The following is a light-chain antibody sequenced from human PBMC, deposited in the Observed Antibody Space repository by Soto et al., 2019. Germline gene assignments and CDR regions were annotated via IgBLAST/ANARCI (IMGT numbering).Light chain of an antibody. CDR3: QQYHNLWT. Sequence: EIVSTQSPGTLSLSPGERATLSCRASQSVSSSYLAWYQQKPGQAPRLLISDASTRATNIPARFSGIGSGTEFTLTISSMKSEDFALYYCQQYHNLWTFGQGTKVDIK. J-gene: IGKJ1*01. CDR2: DAS. V-gene: IGKV3D-7*01. CDR1: QSVSSSY.